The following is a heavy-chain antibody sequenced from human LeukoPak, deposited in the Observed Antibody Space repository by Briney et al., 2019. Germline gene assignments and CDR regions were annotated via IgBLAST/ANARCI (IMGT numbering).Heavy chain of an antibody. CDR3: ATVPNYTPYYMDV. V-gene: IGHV1-46*01. J-gene: IGHJ6*03. CDR1: GDTFTNDY. D-gene: IGHD1-7*01. Sequence: ASVKVSCKASGDTFTNDYMHWVRQAPGQGLEWMGIINPTGGITSYAQKFQGRVTMTRDTSTSTVYLELSSLRSEDTAVYYCATVPNYTPYYMDVWGKGTTVTVSS. CDR2: INPTGGIT.